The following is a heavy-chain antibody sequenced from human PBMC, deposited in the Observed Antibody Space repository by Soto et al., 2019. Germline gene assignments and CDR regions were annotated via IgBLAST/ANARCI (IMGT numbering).Heavy chain of an antibody. CDR3: ARGGGYDY. V-gene: IGHV4-30-4*02. D-gene: IGHD3-22*01. CDR1: GVSISSGDSY. J-gene: IGHJ4*02. Sequence: SDPLSTTYIISGVSISSGDSYWSWIRQPPGKGLEWIGYIYSSGSTYCNPSLRSRATISADTSKNQFSLELTSVTAADTAVYYCARGGGYDYWGQVALVTVS. CDR2: IYSSGST.